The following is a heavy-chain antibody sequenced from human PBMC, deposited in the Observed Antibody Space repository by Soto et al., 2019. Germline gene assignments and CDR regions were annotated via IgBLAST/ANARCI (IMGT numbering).Heavy chain of an antibody. D-gene: IGHD1-7*01. CDR3: ARGPLRTNKVDY. Sequence: PSETLSLTCTVSGGSISSYYWSWIRQPPGKGLEWIGYIYYSGSTNYNPSLKSRVTISVDTSKNQFSLKLSSVTAADTAVYYCARGPLRTNKVDYWGQGTLVTVSS. J-gene: IGHJ4*02. CDR2: IYYSGST. CDR1: GGSISSYY. V-gene: IGHV4-59*12.